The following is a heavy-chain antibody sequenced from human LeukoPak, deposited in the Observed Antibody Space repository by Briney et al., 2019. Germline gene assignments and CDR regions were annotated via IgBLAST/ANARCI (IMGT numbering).Heavy chain of an antibody. D-gene: IGHD6-13*01. J-gene: IGHJ4*02. CDR2: ITISTGII. CDR3: ARETPYSSSWTVFDY. CDR1: GFTFSGYS. V-gene: IGHV3-48*01. Sequence: GGSLRLSCAASGFTFSGYSMNWVRQAPGKGLEWVAYITISTGIIYYADSVKGRFTISRDNAKNSLYLQMNSLRAEDTAVYYCARETPYSSSWTVFDYWGQGTLVTVSS.